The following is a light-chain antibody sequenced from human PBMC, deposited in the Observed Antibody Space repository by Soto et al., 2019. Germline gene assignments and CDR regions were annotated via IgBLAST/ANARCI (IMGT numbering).Light chain of an antibody. V-gene: IGLV1-40*01. J-gene: IGLJ2*01. Sequence: QSVLTQPPSVSGAPGQRVTISCTGSSSNIGAGYDVHWYQQLPGTAPKLLIYNDNKRPSGVPDRFSGSKSGTSASLALSGLQAEDEADYYCQSYDSRLRVVFGGGTKLTVL. CDR1: SSNIGAGYD. CDR2: NDN. CDR3: QSYDSRLRVV.